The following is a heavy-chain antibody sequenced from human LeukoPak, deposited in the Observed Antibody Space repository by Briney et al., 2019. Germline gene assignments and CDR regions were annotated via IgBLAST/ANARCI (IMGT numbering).Heavy chain of an antibody. J-gene: IGHJ4*02. CDR2: IWYDGSNK. CDR3: ARSHDSSGYYPDY. Sequence: GGSLRLSCAASGFTFSSYGMHWVRQAPGKGLEWVAVIWYDGSNKYYADSVKGRFTISRDNSKNTLYLQMNSLRAEDTAVYYCARSHDSSGYYPDYWGQGTLVTVCS. V-gene: IGHV3-33*01. CDR1: GFTFSSYG. D-gene: IGHD3-22*01.